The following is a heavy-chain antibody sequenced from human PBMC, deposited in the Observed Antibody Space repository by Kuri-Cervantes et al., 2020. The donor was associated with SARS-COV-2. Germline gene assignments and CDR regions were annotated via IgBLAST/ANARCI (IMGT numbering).Heavy chain of an antibody. CDR2: VSYDGSNK. D-gene: IGHD1-14*01. CDR3: ARDSYNRGPPGIDY. CDR1: RFTFSSYA. V-gene: IGHV3-30-3*01. Sequence: GESLKISCAASRFTFSSYAMHWVRQAPGKGLEWVAVVSYDGSNKYYADSVKGRFTISRDNSKNMLYLQMNNLRAEDTALYYCARDSYNRGPPGIDYWGQGTLVTVSS. J-gene: IGHJ4*02.